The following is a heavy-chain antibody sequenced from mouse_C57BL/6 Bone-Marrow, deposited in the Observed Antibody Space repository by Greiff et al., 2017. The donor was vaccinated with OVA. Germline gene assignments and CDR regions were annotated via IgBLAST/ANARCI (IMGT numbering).Heavy chain of an antibody. CDR2: IWSGGST. V-gene: IGHV2-2*01. CDR1: GFSLTSYG. J-gene: IGHJ1*03. D-gene: IGHD2-3*01. CDR3: ARIYDGFRDWYFDV. Sequence: VKLMESGPGLVQPSQSLSITCTVSGFSLTSYGVHWVRQSPGKGLEWLGVIWSGGSTDYNAAFISRLSISKDNSKSQVFFKMNSLQADDTAIYYCARIYDGFRDWYFDVWGTGTTVTVSS.